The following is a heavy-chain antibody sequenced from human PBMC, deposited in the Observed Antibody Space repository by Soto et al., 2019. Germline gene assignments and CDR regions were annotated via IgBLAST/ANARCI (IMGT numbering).Heavy chain of an antibody. CDR3: ARATYDYVWGEAWDY. D-gene: IGHD3-16*01. V-gene: IGHV3-74*01. CDR1: GFTFSSYW. Sequence: EVQLVESGGGLVQPGGSLRLSCAASGFTFSSYWMHWVRQAPGKGLVWVSRINSDGSSTSYADSVKGRFTISRDNAKNTLYLQMNSLRAEDKAVYYCARATYDYVWGEAWDYWGQGTLVTVSS. CDR2: INSDGSST. J-gene: IGHJ4*02.